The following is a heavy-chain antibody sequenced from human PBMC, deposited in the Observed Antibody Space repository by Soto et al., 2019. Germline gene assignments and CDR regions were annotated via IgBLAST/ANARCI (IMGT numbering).Heavy chain of an antibody. CDR3: ASRSTPLYYYYGMDV. CDR2: IIPIFGTA. D-gene: IGHD4-17*01. Sequence: QVQLVQSGAEVKKPGSSVKVSCKASGGTFSSYAISWVRQAPGQGLEWMGGIIPIFGTANYAQKFQGRVTITADEATSTAYMALSSLRSEDTVVYYCASRSTPLYYYYGMDVWGQGSTVTVSS. V-gene: IGHV1-69*12. CDR1: GGTFSSYA. J-gene: IGHJ6*02.